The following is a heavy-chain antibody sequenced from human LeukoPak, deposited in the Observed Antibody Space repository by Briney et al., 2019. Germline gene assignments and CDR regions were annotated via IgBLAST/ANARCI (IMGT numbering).Heavy chain of an antibody. CDR3: ARDGAPFDS. CDR2: IKQDGSEK. CDR1: GFTYMSSW. J-gene: IGHJ4*02. V-gene: IGHV3-7*01. D-gene: IGHD4/OR15-4a*01. Sequence: PGGSLSLSCAASGFTYMSSWMSWARHAPGRGLEWVANIKQDGSEKYYVDSVRGRCTISRDNAKNSLYLQMNSLRAEDTAVYYCARDGAPFDSWGQGTLVTVSS.